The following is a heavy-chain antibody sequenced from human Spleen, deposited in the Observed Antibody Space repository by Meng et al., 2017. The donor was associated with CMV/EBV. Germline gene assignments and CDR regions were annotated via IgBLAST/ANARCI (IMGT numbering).Heavy chain of an antibody. CDR1: GYYISDGYY. CDR3: ARVEIAVALFDY. J-gene: IGHJ4*02. V-gene: IGHV4-38-2*02. CDR2: IYYSGST. D-gene: IGHD6-19*01. Sequence: SETLSLTCSVSGYYISDGYYWGWIRQPPGKGLEWIGSIYYSGSTYYNPSLKSRVTISVDTSKNQFSLKLSSATAADTAVYYCARVEIAVALFDYWGQGTLVTVSS.